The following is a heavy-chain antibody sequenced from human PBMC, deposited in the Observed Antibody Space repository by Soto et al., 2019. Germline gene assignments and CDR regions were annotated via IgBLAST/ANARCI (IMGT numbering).Heavy chain of an antibody. J-gene: IGHJ6*02. Sequence: GGSLRLSCAASGFTFSSYAMSWVRQAPGKGLEWVSAISGSGGSTYYADSVKGRFTISRDNSKNTLYLQMNSLRAGDTAVYYCARAGGYYYYYGMGVWGQGTTVTVSS. CDR3: ARAGGYYYYYGMGV. CDR2: ISGSGGST. CDR1: GFTFSSYA. V-gene: IGHV3-23*01. D-gene: IGHD1-26*01.